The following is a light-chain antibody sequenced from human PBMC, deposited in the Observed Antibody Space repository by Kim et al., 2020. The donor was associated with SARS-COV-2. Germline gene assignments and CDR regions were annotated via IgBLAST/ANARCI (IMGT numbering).Light chain of an antibody. CDR2: YDD. J-gene: IGLJ3*02. Sequence: QSVLTQPPSVSEAPRQMVTISCSGSSSNIGNNAVSWYQQFPGKAPKLLIYYDDVLPSGVSDRFSGSKSGTSASLAISGLQSEDEAHYYCAAWDDSLHGPVFGGGTQLTVL. CDR1: SSNIGNNA. V-gene: IGLV1-36*01. CDR3: AAWDDSLHGPV.